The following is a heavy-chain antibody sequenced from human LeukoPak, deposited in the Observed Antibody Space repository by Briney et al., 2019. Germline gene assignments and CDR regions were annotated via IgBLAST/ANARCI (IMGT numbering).Heavy chain of an antibody. CDR3: ATSLSGYSYGPIDY. Sequence: SETLSLTCTVSGGSISSSSYYWGWIRQPPGKGLEWIGSMYYSGSTYYNPSLKSRVTISVDTSKNQFSLKLSSVTAADTAVYYCATSLSGYSYGPIDYWGQGTLVTVSS. D-gene: IGHD5-18*01. V-gene: IGHV4-39*07. CDR2: MYYSGST. CDR1: GGSISSSSYY. J-gene: IGHJ4*02.